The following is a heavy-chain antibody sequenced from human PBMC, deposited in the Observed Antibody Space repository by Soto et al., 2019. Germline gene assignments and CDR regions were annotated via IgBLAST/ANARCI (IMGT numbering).Heavy chain of an antibody. CDR3: AKEGGLSGSYYISSSYYFDY. J-gene: IGHJ4*02. CDR2: ISYDGSNT. D-gene: IGHD1-26*01. CDR1: GFTFSSYG. V-gene: IGHV3-30*18. Sequence: GESLKISWVASGFTFSSYGMHWVRQAPGKGLEWVAIISYDGSNTYYADSVKGRFTISRDNSKNTLYLQMNSLRAEDTSVYYCAKEGGLSGSYYISSSYYFDYWGQGTLVTVSS.